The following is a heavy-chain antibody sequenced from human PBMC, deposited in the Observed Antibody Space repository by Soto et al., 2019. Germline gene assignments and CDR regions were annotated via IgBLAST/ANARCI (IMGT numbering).Heavy chain of an antibody. CDR3: ARGRGYVYGSNFYGLAV. CDR1: RGSFSGFY. CDR2: INHSGTT. D-gene: IGHD6-25*01. J-gene: IGHJ6*02. V-gene: IGHV4-34*01. Sequence: SETLSLTCGVYRGSFSGFYWSWVRQTPGGGLEWIGEINHSGTTNYNPSFQNRVTISVDKSTNNFSLKMTSVTAADAAVYYCARGRGYVYGSNFYGLAVRGQGPTVTVSS.